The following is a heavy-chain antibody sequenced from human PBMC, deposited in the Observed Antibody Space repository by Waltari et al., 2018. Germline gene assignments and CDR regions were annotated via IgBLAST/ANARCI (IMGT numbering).Heavy chain of an antibody. V-gene: IGHV3-53*01. D-gene: IGHD1-1*01. Sequence: EVQLVESGGGLIQPGGSLRLSCAASGFTVSSNYMSWVRQAPGKGLEWVSVIYSGGSTYYADSVKGRFTISRDNSKNTLYLQMNSLRAEDTAVYYCARVLLKDNGEAFDIWGQGTMVTVSS. CDR2: IYSGGST. CDR3: ARVLLKDNGEAFDI. J-gene: IGHJ3*02. CDR1: GFTVSSNY.